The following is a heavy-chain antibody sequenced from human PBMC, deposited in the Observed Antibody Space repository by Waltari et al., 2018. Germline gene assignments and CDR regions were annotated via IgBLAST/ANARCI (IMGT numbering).Heavy chain of an antibody. D-gene: IGHD4-17*01. V-gene: IGHV7-4-1*02. CDR1: GYAFNTYA. Sequence: QVQLVQSGSEVKKPGASVKVSCKASGYAFNTYAINWVRQAPGQGLQWMGWINTDTGPPTYAPCFTGRFGFSLDTSVTTTFLQISDLRAEDTAVYFCARDHTIYGDYSSDLWGQGALVTVSS. CDR2: INTDTGPP. J-gene: IGHJ4*02. CDR3: ARDHTIYGDYSSDL.